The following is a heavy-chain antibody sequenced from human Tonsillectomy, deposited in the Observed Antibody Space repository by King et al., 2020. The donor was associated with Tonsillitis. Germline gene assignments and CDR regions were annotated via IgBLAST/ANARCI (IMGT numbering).Heavy chain of an antibody. CDR1: EFTFSSYS. CDR3: ATSPGRIDY. Sequence: VQLVESGGGLVKPGGSLRLSCAASEFTFSSYSMNWVRQAPGKGLEWVSSISSGSSYIYYADSVKGRFTISRDNANNSLYLQMNSLSAEDTAVYYCATSPGRIDYWGQGTLVTVSS. V-gene: IGHV3-21*01. CDR2: ISSGSSYI. J-gene: IGHJ4*02.